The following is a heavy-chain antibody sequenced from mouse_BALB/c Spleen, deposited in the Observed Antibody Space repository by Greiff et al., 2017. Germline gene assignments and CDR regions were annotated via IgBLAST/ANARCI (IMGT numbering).Heavy chain of an antibody. Sequence: EVMLVESGGGLVKPGGSLKLSCAASGFAFSSYDMSWVRQTPEKRLEWVAYISSGGGSTYYPDTVKGRFTISRDNAKNTLYLQMSSLKSEDTAMYYCATQKAWFAYWGQGTLVTVSA. CDR1: GFAFSSYD. V-gene: IGHV5-12-1*01. CDR3: ATQKAWFAY. J-gene: IGHJ3*01. CDR2: ISSGGGST.